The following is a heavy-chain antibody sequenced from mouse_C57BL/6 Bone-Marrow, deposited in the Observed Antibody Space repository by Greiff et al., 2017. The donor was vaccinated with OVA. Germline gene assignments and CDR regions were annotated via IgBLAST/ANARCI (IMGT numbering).Heavy chain of an antibody. D-gene: IGHD1-1*01. Sequence: EVQLVESGAELVRPGASVKLSCTASGFNIKDDYMHWVKQRPEQGLEWIGWIDPENGDTEYASKFQGKATITADTSSNTAYLQLSSLTSEDTAVYYCTTYYYGSYYAMDYWGQGTSVTVSS. J-gene: IGHJ4*01. CDR1: GFNIKDDY. CDR2: IDPENGDT. V-gene: IGHV14-4*01. CDR3: TTYYYGSYYAMDY.